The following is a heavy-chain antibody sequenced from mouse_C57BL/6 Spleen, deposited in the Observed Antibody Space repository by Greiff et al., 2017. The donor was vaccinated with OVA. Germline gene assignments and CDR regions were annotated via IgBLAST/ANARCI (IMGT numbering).Heavy chain of an antibody. V-gene: IGHV1-59*01. CDR2: IDPSDSYT. CDR3: ARRGYGSSYPFDY. J-gene: IGHJ2*01. D-gene: IGHD1-1*01. CDR1: GYTFTSYW. Sequence: VQLQQSGAELVRPGTSVKLSCKASGYTFTSYWMHWVKQRPGQGLEWIGVIDPSDSYTNYNQKFKGKATLTVDTSSSTAYMQLSSLTSEDSAVYYCARRGYGSSYPFDYWGQGTTLTVSS.